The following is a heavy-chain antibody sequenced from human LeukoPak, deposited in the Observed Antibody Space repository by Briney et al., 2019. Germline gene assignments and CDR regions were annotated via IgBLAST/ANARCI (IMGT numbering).Heavy chain of an antibody. V-gene: IGHV3-30*03. Sequence: GGSLRLSCAASGFIFRSFPMSRVRQAPGKGLEWVAMISYDGSDKYYAESVKGRFTISRDNSKNTLYLQMNSLRDEDTAMYSCATLLLGVGGDYWGQGTLVTVSS. CDR3: ATLLLGVGGDY. J-gene: IGHJ4*02. D-gene: IGHD2-15*01. CDR2: ISYDGSDK. CDR1: GFIFRSFP.